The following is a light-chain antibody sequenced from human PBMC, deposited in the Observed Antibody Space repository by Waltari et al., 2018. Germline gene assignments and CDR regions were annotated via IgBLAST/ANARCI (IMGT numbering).Light chain of an antibody. CDR3: QQSYNTPRT. Sequence: DIQLTQSPSSLYAYVVDRVTITCPASQTIGTYLSWYQQKPGKAPRPLIYAASSLESGVPSRFSGSGSGTEVTLTISSLQPEDFATYYCQQSYNTPRTFGQGTKVEIK. CDR2: AAS. V-gene: IGKV1-39*01. J-gene: IGKJ1*01. CDR1: QTIGTY.